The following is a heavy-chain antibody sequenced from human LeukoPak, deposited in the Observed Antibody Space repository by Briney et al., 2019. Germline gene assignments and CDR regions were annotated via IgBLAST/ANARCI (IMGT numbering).Heavy chain of an antibody. CDR3: ARKKPRWYFDL. CDR1: GGSFSGYY. CDR2: INHSGST. V-gene: IGHV4-34*01. Sequence: SETLSLTCAVYGGSFSGYYWSWIRQPPGKGLEWIGEINHSGSTNYNPSPKSRVTISVDTSKNQFSLKLSSVTAADTAVYYCARKKPRWYFDLWGRGTLVTVSS. D-gene: IGHD1-14*01. J-gene: IGHJ2*01.